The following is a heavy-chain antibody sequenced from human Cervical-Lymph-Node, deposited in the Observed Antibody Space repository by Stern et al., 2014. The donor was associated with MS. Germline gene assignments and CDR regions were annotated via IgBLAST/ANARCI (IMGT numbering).Heavy chain of an antibody. CDR2: ISSSVSTK. Sequence: EVQLEESGGGLLKPGGSLRLSCAASGFTSSSYGMHWVRQAPGKGQDWVSSISSSVSTKYYADSVKGRLTISRDNAKNSLYLQMNSLRAEDTGIYYCARHCSSSSCYRYYGMDVWGQGTTVTVSS. J-gene: IGHJ6*02. V-gene: IGHV3-21*01. D-gene: IGHD2-2*01. CDR1: GFTSSSYG. CDR3: ARHCSSSSCYRYYGMDV.